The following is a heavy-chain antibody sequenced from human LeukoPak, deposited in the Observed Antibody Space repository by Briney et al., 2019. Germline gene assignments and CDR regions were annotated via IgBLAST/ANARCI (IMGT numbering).Heavy chain of an antibody. Sequence: SETLSLTCTVSGSSISSSSYYWGWIRQPPGKGLEWIGSISYSGSTYYNPSLKSRVTISVDTSRNQFSLKLSSVTAADTAVYYCASVTYYYGSGNVYYFDYWGQGTLVTVSS. CDR3: ASVTYYYGSGNVYYFDY. CDR2: ISYSGST. D-gene: IGHD3-10*01. J-gene: IGHJ4*02. V-gene: IGHV4-39*01. CDR1: GSSISSSSYY.